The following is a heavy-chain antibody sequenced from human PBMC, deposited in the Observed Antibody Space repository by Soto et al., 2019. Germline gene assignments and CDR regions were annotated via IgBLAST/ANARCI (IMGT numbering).Heavy chain of an antibody. J-gene: IGHJ6*03. D-gene: IGHD3-10*01. CDR2: IWYDGSNK. Sequence: GGSLRLSCAASGFTFSSYGMHWVRQAPGKGLEWVAVIWYDGSNKYYADSVKGRFTISRDNSKNTLYLQMNSLRAEDTAVYYCARDRYYGSGSYPVDYYYYMDVWGKGTTVTVSS. CDR3: ARDRYYGSGSYPVDYYYYMDV. CDR1: GFTFSSYG. V-gene: IGHV3-33*01.